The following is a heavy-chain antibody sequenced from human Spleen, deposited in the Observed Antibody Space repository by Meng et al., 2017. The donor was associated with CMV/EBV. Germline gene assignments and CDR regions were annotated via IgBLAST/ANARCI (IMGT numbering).Heavy chain of an antibody. CDR3: ARIAASDAFDI. J-gene: IGHJ3*02. CDR1: GFVVSRNE. Sequence: GESLKISCTASGFVVSRNEVNWVRQAPGKGLEWVSSISSSSSYIYYADSVKGRFTISRDNAKNSLYLQMNSLRAEDTAVYYCARIAASDAFDIWGQGTMVTVSS. CDR2: ISSSSSYI. D-gene: IGHD6-13*01. V-gene: IGHV3-21*01.